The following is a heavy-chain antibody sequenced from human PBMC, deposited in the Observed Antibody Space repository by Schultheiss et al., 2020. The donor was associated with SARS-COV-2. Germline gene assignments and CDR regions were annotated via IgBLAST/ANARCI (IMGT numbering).Heavy chain of an antibody. D-gene: IGHD5-18*01. V-gene: IGHV1-2*02. J-gene: IGHJ4*02. CDR1: GFTFSSYA. CDR2: INPNSGGT. CDR3: ARGLVDTAMALGVGY. Sequence: GGSLRLSCAASGFTFSSYAMHWVRQAPGQGLEWMGWINPNSGGTNYAQKFQGRVTMTRDTSISTAYMELSRLRSDDTAVYYCARGLVDTAMALGVGYWGQGTLVTVSS.